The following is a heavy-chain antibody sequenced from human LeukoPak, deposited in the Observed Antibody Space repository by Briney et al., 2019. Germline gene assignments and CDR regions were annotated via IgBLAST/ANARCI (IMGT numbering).Heavy chain of an antibody. CDR2: IYYSGST. J-gene: IGHJ5*02. Sequence: PSETLSLTCTVSGGSISSSSYYWGWIRQPPGKGLEWIGSIYYSGSTYYNPSLKSRVTISVDTSKNQFSLKLSSVTAADTAVYYCAALHYFGHDATRTWGQGTLVTVSS. D-gene: IGHD2/OR15-2a*01. V-gene: IGHV4-39*01. CDR1: GGSISSSSYY. CDR3: AALHYFGHDATRT.